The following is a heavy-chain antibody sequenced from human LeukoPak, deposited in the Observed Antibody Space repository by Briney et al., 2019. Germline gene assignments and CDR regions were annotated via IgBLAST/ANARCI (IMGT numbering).Heavy chain of an antibody. CDR3: ASCYSSSWYVLPMDV. CDR1: GFTFSGYP. CDR2: ISYDGSNK. Sequence: GKSLRLSCAASGFTFSGYPIHWVRQAPGKGLEWVAVISYDGSNKYYADSVKGRFTISRDNAKNSLYLQMNSLRAEDTAVYYCASCYSSSWYVLPMDVWGQGTTVTVSS. J-gene: IGHJ6*02. V-gene: IGHV3-30-3*01. D-gene: IGHD6-13*01.